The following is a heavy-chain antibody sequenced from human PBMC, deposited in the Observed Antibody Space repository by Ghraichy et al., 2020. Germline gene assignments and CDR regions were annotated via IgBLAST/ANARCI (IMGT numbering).Heavy chain of an antibody. J-gene: IGHJ4*02. CDR1: GFTFSSYG. Sequence: LSLTCAASGFTFSSYGMHWVRQAPGKGLEWVAVISYDGSNQYYADSVKGRFTISRDNSKNTLYLQMNSLTAEDTAVYYCAKAGSGGRGLNHYFDYWGQGTLVTVSS. CDR2: ISYDGSNQ. D-gene: IGHD2-15*01. V-gene: IGHV3-30*18. CDR3: AKAGSGGRGLNHYFDY.